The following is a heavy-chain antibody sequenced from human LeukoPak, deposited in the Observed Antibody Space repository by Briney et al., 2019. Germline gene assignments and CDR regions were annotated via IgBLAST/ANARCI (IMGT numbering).Heavy chain of an antibody. D-gene: IGHD3-16*01. V-gene: IGHV1-69*02. CDR3: AKSPGEYYFDY. J-gene: IGHJ4*02. CDR2: ILPILGIA. Sequence: GRILPILGIANYAQKFQGTVTITADKSTSTAYMELSSLRSEDTAVYYCAKSPGEYYFDYWGQGTLVTVSS.